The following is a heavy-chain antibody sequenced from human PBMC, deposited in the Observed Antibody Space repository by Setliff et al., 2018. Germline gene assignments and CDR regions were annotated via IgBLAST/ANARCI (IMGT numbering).Heavy chain of an antibody. V-gene: IGHV1-69*10. CDR1: GGTFA. J-gene: IGHJ6*03. D-gene: IGHD1-7*01. CDR3: ARNAITGTTRKYYYYMDV. Sequence: SVKVSCKASGGTFAITWVRQAPGQGLEWMGGTIPTLPLPNYAVKFQGRITITADKSASTAYMELSSLRSDDTAVYYCARNAITGTTRKYYYYMDVWGQGTTVTVSS. CDR2: TIPTLPLP.